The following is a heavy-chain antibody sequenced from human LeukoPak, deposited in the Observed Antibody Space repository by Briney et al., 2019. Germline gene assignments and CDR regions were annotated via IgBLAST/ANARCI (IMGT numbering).Heavy chain of an antibody. V-gene: IGHV4-39*07. J-gene: IGHJ4*02. CDR2: VCYGST. Sequence: KPSETLSLTCTVSGASVSSSSYCWGWIRQPPGKGLEWIGSVCYGSTYYSPSLKSRVTISVDTSKNQFSLKLRSVTAADTAVYYCARGFRGDNFDYWGQGTLVTVSS. D-gene: IGHD7-27*01. CDR1: GASVSSSSYC. CDR3: ARGFRGDNFDY.